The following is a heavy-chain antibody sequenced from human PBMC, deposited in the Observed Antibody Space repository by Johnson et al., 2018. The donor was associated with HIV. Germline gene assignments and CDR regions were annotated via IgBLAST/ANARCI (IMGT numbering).Heavy chain of an antibody. J-gene: IGHJ3*01. CDR2: IYSGGST. D-gene: IGHD3-16*01. V-gene: IGHV3-66*01. Sequence: VQLVESGGGLVQPGGSLRLSCAASGFTVSSNYMSWVRQAPGKGLEWVSVIYSGGSTYYADSVKGRFTISRDNSKNTMYLQMDSLRPEDTAVYYCARSRHGGIQPSDAFDVWGQGTMVTVSS. CDR1: GFTVSSNY. CDR3: ARSRHGGIQPSDAFDV.